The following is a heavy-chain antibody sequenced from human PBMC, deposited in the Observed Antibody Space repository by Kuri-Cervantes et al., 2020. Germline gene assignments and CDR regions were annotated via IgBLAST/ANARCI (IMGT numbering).Heavy chain of an antibody. J-gene: IGHJ4*02. V-gene: IGHV4-38-2*01. CDR3: ARRKIAAAGYYFDY. D-gene: IGHD6-13*01. CDR1: GYSISSGYY. CDR2: IYYSGST. Sequence: GSLRLSCAVSGYSISSGYYWGWIRQPPGKGLEWIGSIYYSGSTYYNPSLKSRVTISVDTSKNQFSLKLSSLTAADTAVYYCARRKIAAAGYYFDYWGQGTLVTVSS.